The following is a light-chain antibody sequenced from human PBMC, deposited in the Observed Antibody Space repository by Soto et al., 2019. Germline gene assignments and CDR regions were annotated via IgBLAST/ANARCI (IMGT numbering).Light chain of an antibody. V-gene: IGLV1-40*01. CDR3: QFYDPSLLVYVV. CDR2: GNN. J-gene: IGLJ2*01. CDR1: SANIGAGYD. Sequence: QAVVTQPPSVSGAPGQTITISCTGSSANIGAGYDVHWYQQFPGTAPKLLIHGNNDRPSGVSDRFSASKSGTSASLAITGPPVEDGADYHGQFYDPSLLVYVVFGGGTKLPAL.